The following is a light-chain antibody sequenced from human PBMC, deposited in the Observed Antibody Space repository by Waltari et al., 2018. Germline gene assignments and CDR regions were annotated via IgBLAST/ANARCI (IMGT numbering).Light chain of an antibody. CDR2: DVN. CDR3: NSHSSSDTPSV. J-gene: IGLJ3*02. CDR1: SSDIGGYNY. V-gene: IGLV2-14*01. Sequence: QPALTQPASVSGSPGQSITISRTGTSSDIGGYNYVAWYQQYPGEAPKVVIYDVNSRPARVSNRLSGSKSGNTASLTISGLQAEDEADYYCNSHSSSDTPSVFGGGTKLTVL.